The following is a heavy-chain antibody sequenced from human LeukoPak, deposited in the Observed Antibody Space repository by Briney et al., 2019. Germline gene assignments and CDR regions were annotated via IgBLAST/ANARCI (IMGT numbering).Heavy chain of an antibody. D-gene: IGHD3-9*01. V-gene: IGHV4-34*01. CDR3: ARGGDYDILTGYRVEAFDI. Sequence: SETLSLTCAVYGGSFSGYYWSWIRQPPGKGLEWIGEINHSGSTNYNPSLKSQVTISVDTSKNQFSLELSSVTTADTAVYYCARGGDYDILTGYRVEAFDIWGQGTMVTVSS. CDR2: INHSGST. CDR1: GGSFSGYY. J-gene: IGHJ3*02.